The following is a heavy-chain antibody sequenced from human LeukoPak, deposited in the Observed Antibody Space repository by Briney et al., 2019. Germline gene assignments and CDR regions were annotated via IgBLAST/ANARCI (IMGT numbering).Heavy chain of an antibody. J-gene: IGHJ4*02. Sequence: WVRQAPGKGLEWIGSIHYGGTTHYNPSLQSRVTISADTSKNQFALDLRSVTAADTAVYYCTRDIGDFVSDFWGQGTLVTVSS. D-gene: IGHD2-21*02. CDR2: IHYGGTT. V-gene: IGHV4-39*02. CDR3: TRDIGDFVSDF.